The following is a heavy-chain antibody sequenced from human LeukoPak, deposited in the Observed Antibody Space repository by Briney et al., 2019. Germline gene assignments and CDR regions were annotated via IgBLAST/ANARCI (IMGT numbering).Heavy chain of an antibody. Sequence: GESLKISCKGSGYSFTNSWIAWVRQMPGKGLEWMGIIYPGDSDTKYSPSFQGQVTISADKSIGTAYLQWSSLKASDTAMYYCARRLLSGYSYYFDYWGQGTLVTVSS. J-gene: IGHJ4*02. D-gene: IGHD3-22*01. CDR2: IYPGDSDT. CDR3: ARRLLSGYSYYFDY. CDR1: GYSFTNSW. V-gene: IGHV5-51*01.